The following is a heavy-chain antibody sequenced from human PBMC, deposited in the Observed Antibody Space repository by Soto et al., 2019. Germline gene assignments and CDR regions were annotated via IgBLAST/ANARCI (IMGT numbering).Heavy chain of an antibody. V-gene: IGHV3-23*01. J-gene: IGHJ4*02. Sequence: PGGSLRLSCAASGFTFSSYAMSWVRQAPGKGLDWVSAISGSGGSTYYADSVKGRFTISRDNSKNTLYLQMNSLRAEDTAVYYCAKVMSDYYDSSGYYLLDDYWGQGTLVTVSS. CDR2: ISGSGGST. D-gene: IGHD3-22*01. CDR1: GFTFSSYA. CDR3: AKVMSDYYDSSGYYLLDDY.